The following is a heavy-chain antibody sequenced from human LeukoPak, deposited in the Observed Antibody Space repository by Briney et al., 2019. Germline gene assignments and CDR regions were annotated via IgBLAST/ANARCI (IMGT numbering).Heavy chain of an antibody. CDR2: VSSDETTK. V-gene: IGHV3-30-3*01. D-gene: IGHD3-10*01. J-gene: IGHJ6*02. Sequence: PGGSLRLSCAASGFTFTNYAIHWVRQAPGKGLEWLAVVSSDETTKFYADSVKGRFTISRDNSKNTLYLQMNSLRDEDTAVYYCARDKAEGSGSYWGYYYYYGMDVWGQGTTVTVSS. CDR1: GFTFTNYA. CDR3: ARDKAEGSGSYWGYYYYYGMDV.